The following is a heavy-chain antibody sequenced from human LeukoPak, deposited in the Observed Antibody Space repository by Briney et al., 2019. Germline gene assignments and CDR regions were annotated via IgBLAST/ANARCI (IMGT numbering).Heavy chain of an antibody. Sequence: ETLSLTCTVSGYSIGSYYWRWIRQPPGKGLEWIGYIYYSGSTNYNPSLKSRVTISVDTSKNQFSLKLSSVTAADTAVYYCATGLTTGTTFDYWGQGTLVTVSS. CDR3: ATGLTTGTTFDY. CDR1: GYSIGSYY. V-gene: IGHV4-59*01. CDR2: IYYSGST. D-gene: IGHD1-1*01. J-gene: IGHJ4*02.